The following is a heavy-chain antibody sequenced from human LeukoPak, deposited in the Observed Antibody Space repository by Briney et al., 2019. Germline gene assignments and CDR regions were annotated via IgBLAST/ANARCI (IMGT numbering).Heavy chain of an antibody. Sequence: GGPLRLSCAASGFTFSSYWMSWVRQAPGKGLEWVANIKQDGSEKYYVDSVKGRFTISRDNAKNSLYLQMNSLRAEDTAVYYCARPGGDTAMAIDYWGQGTLVTVSS. CDR1: GFTFSSYW. V-gene: IGHV3-7*03. J-gene: IGHJ4*02. D-gene: IGHD5-18*01. CDR2: IKQDGSEK. CDR3: ARPGGDTAMAIDY.